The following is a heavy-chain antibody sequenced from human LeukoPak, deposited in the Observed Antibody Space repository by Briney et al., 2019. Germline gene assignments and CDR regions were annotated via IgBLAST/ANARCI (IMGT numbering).Heavy chain of an antibody. Sequence: ASVTVSCTASGYTFTNYALHWVRQAPGQRLEWMGWINAGNGNTRYSQKFQGRVTITRDTSASTAYMELGSPRSEDTAVYYCTRLYSGNYPYDYWGQGTLVTVSS. J-gene: IGHJ4*02. V-gene: IGHV1-3*01. CDR3: TRLYSGNYPYDY. D-gene: IGHD1-26*01. CDR2: INAGNGNT. CDR1: GYTFTNYA.